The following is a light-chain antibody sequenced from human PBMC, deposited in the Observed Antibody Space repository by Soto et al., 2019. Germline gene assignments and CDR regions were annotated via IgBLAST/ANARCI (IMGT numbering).Light chain of an antibody. CDR1: QSVSSIY. Sequence: IVLTQSPGTLSLSPGERATLSCRASQSVSSIYLAWYQQKPGQAPRLLIYGASSRATGIPDRFSGSGSGTDFTLTISRLEPEDFAVYDCQQYGSSRSWTFAQGTKVDI. J-gene: IGKJ1*01. CDR2: GAS. CDR3: QQYGSSRSWT. V-gene: IGKV3-20*01.